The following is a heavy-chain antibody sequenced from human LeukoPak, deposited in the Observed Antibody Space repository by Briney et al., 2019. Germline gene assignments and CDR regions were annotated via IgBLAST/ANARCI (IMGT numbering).Heavy chain of an antibody. D-gene: IGHD3-22*01. Sequence: GESLKISCKGSGYRFTTYWIGWVRQMRGKGLEWMAIIYPGDSDTRYSPSFQGQVTISADKSITTAYLQWSSLKASDTAMYYCVRHPKYYHDSRGYYYANNWFDPWGQGTLDTVSS. CDR3: VRHPKYYHDSRGYYYANNWFDP. V-gene: IGHV5-51*01. CDR1: GYRFTTYW. CDR2: IYPGDSDT. J-gene: IGHJ5*02.